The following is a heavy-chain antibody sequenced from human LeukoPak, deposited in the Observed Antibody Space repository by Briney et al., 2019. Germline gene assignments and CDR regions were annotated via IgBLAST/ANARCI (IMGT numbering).Heavy chain of an antibody. D-gene: IGHD3-22*01. V-gene: IGHV5-51*01. CDR1: GYSFTHYW. J-gene: IGHJ4*02. CDR2: IYPGYSDS. Sequence: GGALTDSFKGSGYSFTHYWIPWVRQMPGESLKGMGLIYPGYSDSKYSSSFQGLITISVDKSIDTSYLQWSSLTASDTAIYYCARLTRSFYYDNSGFHFSWEDYWGQGTLVTVSS. CDR3: ARLTRSFYYDNSGFHFSWEDY.